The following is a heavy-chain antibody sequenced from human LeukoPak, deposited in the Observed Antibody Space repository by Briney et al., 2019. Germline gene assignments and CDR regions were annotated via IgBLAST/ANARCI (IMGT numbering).Heavy chain of an antibody. D-gene: IGHD5-12*01. V-gene: IGHV4-34*01. Sequence: PSETLCLTCAVYGGSFSGYYWNWIRQPPGKGLEWIGSIYYSGSTYYNPSLKSRVTISVDTSKNQFSLKLSSVTAADTAVYYCARPSGYDFDAFDIWGQGTMVTVSS. CDR2: IYYSGST. CDR1: GGSFSGYY. J-gene: IGHJ3*02. CDR3: ARPSGYDFDAFDI.